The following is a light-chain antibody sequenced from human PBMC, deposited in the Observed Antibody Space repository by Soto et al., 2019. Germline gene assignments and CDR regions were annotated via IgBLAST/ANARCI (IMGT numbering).Light chain of an antibody. Sequence: EIVMTQSPATLSVSPGERAILSCRASKSVSNNLAWYQQKPGQAPRLLIYGASTRATGIPARFIAGGSGTEFTLSISSLQSEDFGIYYCQQYNNWPPLTFGGGTKVEIK. CDR3: QQYNNWPPLT. V-gene: IGKV3-15*01. CDR1: KSVSNN. J-gene: IGKJ4*01. CDR2: GAS.